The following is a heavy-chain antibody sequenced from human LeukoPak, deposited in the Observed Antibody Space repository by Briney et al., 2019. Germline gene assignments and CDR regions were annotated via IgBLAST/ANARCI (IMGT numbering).Heavy chain of an antibody. CDR3: AAALGYCSSTSCYTRYFQH. CDR2: FDPEDGET. CDR1: GYTLTELS. D-gene: IGHD2-2*02. V-gene: IGHV1-24*01. Sequence: ASVKVSCKVSGYTLTELSMHWVRQAPGKGLEWVGGFDPEDGETIYAQKFQGRVTMTEDTSTDTAYMELSSLRSEDTAVYYCAAALGYCSSTSCYTRYFQHWGQGTLVTVSS. J-gene: IGHJ1*01.